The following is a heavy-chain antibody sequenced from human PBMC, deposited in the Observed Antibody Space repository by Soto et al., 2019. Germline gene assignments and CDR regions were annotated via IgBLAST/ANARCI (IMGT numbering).Heavy chain of an antibody. J-gene: IGHJ4*01. CDR2: ISSSSSHI. CDR1: GFTFSTYG. V-gene: IGHV3-48*02. Sequence: GXSLILSCAASGFTFSTYGMNCVRQAPFKGLEWVSYISSSSSHIYYADSVKGRFTVSRDNAKNSLYLQMNSLRDEDTAVYYCAKFIPVGWLVPYFDSWGHGTLVTVSS. CDR3: AKFIPVGWLVPYFDS. D-gene: IGHD6-19*01.